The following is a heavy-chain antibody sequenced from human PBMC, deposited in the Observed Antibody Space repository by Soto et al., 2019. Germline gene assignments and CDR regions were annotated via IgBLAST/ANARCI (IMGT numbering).Heavy chain of an antibody. J-gene: IGHJ4*02. V-gene: IGHV3-66*01. D-gene: IGHD6-19*01. CDR1: GFTVSSNY. CDR3: ARRSNGWYYFYY. CDR2: IYSGGST. Sequence: GGSLRLSCAASGFTVSSNYMSWVRQAPGKGLEWVSVIYSGGSTYYADSVKGRFTISRDNSKNTLYLQMNSLRAEDTAIYYCARRSNGWYYFYYWGQGTLVTVS.